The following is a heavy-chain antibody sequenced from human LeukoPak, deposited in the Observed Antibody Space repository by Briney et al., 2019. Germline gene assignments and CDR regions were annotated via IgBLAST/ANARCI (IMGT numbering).Heavy chain of an antibody. CDR2: MNPNSGNT. J-gene: IGHJ4*02. D-gene: IGHD4-23*01. CDR3: ARGLMVVTETKPVD. Sequence: ASVKVSCKASGYTFTSNDIKWVRQATGQGLEWMGWMNPNSGNTGYAQKFQGRVTMTRNTSISTAYMELSSLRSEDTAVYYCARGLMVVTETKPVDWGQGTLVTVSS. V-gene: IGHV1-8*01. CDR1: GYTFTSND.